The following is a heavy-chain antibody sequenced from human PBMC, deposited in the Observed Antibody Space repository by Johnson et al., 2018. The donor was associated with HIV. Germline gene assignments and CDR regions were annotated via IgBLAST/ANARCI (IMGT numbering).Heavy chain of an antibody. Sequence: GRFTISRDNAKNSLYLQMNSLRAEDTAVYYCARDRYYDFWSGYRTFDIRGQGTMVTVSS. V-gene: IGHV3-11*05. J-gene: IGHJ3*02. D-gene: IGHD3-3*01. CDR3: ARDRYYDFWSGYRTFDI.